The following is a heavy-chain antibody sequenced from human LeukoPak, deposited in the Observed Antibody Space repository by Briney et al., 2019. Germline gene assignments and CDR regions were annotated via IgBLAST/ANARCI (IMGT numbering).Heavy chain of an antibody. Sequence: PSETLSLTCTVSGGSITSHYYSWIRQPPGKGMVWNVHIFYSGSTKYNPSLKSRVTISLYTSKNQCSLNLASVTAADTAVYYCARSDYPYVWGPYWGQGTLATVSS. V-gene: IGHV4-59*11. CDR3: ARSDYPYVWGPY. CDR2: IFYSGST. CDR1: GGSITSHY. D-gene: IGHD3-16*01. J-gene: IGHJ4*02.